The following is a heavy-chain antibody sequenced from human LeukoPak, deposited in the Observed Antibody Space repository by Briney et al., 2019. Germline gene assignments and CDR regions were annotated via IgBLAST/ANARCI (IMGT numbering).Heavy chain of an antibody. Sequence: GGSLRLSCAASGFTFSSYAMHWVRQAPGKGLEWVAVISYDGSNKYYADSVKGRFTISRDNSKNTLYLQMNSLRAEDTAAYYCARDWVVGVRGYFDFWGQGTLVTVSS. CDR1: GFTFSSYA. CDR3: ARDWVVGVRGYFDF. J-gene: IGHJ4*02. V-gene: IGHV3-30-3*01. D-gene: IGHD1-26*01. CDR2: ISYDGSNK.